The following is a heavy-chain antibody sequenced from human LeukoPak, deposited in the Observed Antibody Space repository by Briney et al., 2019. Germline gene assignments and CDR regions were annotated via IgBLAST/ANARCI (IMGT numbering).Heavy chain of an antibody. V-gene: IGHV1-69*06. D-gene: IGHD6-19*01. CDR3: ATASGIAVAGTGPIFDY. J-gene: IGHJ4*02. Sequence: ASVKVSCKASGGTFSSYAISWVRQAPGQGLEWMGGIIPIFGTANYAQKFQGRVTITADKSTSTAYMELSSLRSEDTAVYYCATASGIAVAGTGPIFDYWGQGTLVTVSS. CDR1: GGTFSSYA. CDR2: IIPIFGTA.